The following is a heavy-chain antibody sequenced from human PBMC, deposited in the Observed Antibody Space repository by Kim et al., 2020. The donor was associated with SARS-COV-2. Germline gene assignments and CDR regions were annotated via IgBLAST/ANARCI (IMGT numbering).Heavy chain of an antibody. CDR2: ICYSGST. J-gene: IGHJ5*01. Sequence: SETLSLTCTVSGDSITTRAFCWGWIRQSPGMGLEWIGTICYSGSTYSNPSLKSRVTMSLDTSKNQFSLKLTSVTAEDTSLYYCTRSGKTYTDSWGQGTLVIVSS. CDR1: GDSITTRAFC. V-gene: IGHV4-39*01. D-gene: IGHD4-4*01. CDR3: TRSGKTYTDS.